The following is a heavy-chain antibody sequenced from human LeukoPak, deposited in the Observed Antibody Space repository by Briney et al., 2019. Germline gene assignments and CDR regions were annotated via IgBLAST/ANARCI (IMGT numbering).Heavy chain of an antibody. D-gene: IGHD6-19*01. CDR1: GFTFSSYA. CDR2: ISGSGGST. J-gene: IGHJ4*02. Sequence: GGFLRLSCAASGFTFSSYAMSWVRQAPGKGLEWVSAISGSGGSTYYADSVKGRFTISRDNSKNTLYLQMNSLRAEDTAVYYCAKDSEGKQWLVLGVYFDYWGQGTLVTVSS. V-gene: IGHV3-23*01. CDR3: AKDSEGKQWLVLGVYFDY.